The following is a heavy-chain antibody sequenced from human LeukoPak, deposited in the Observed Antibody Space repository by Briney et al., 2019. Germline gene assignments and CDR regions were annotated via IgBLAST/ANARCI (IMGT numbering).Heavy chain of an antibody. J-gene: IGHJ4*02. V-gene: IGHV4-34*01. Sequence: SETLSLTCAVYGGSFSGYYWSWIRQPPGKGLEWIGEINHSGSTNYNPSLTSRVTISVATSKNQFSLKLSSVTAADTAVYYCARGGDGSGWYFDFDYWGQGTLVTVSS. D-gene: IGHD6-19*01. CDR2: INHSGST. CDR3: ARGGDGSGWYFDFDY. CDR1: GGSFSGYY.